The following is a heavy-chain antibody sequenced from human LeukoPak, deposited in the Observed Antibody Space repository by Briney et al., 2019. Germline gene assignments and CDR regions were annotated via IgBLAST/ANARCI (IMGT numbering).Heavy chain of an antibody. CDR2: INPSGGST. V-gene: IGHV1-46*01. D-gene: IGHD3-3*01. CDR3: ARGITIFGVVTLPLNY. Sequence: ASVKVSCKASGYTFTSYYMHWVRQAPGQGLEWMGIINPSGGSTSYAQKFQGRVTMTRDTSTSTVYMELSSLRSEDTAVYYCARGITIFGVVTLPLNYWGQGTLATVSS. CDR1: GYTFTSYY. J-gene: IGHJ4*02.